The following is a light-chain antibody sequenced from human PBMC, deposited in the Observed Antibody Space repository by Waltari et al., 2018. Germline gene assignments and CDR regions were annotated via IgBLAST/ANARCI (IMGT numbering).Light chain of an antibody. CDR2: WAS. CDR3: HQYFSPHWT. Sequence: EIGLTQSPDSLAVSLGATAPLHCTASPKVLYTSNTQYYLGWYQQKPGQPPKLLIYWASNRESGVPDRFSGTGSGTDFTLTISSLQAEDVAVYYCHQYFSPHWTFGQGTKVEIK. V-gene: IGKV4-1*01. CDR1: PKVLYTSNTQYY. J-gene: IGKJ1*01.